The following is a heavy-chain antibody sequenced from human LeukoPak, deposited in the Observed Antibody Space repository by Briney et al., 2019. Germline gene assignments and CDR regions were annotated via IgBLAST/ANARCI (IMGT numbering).Heavy chain of an antibody. CDR1: GYSISSGYY. V-gene: IGHV4-38-2*01. CDR2: IYHSGST. D-gene: IGHD3-22*01. Sequence: SETLSLTCAVSGYSISSGYYWGWIRQPPGKGLEWIGSIYHSGSTYYNPSLKSRVTISVDTSKNQFSLKLSSVPAADTAVYYCARLTRGMIVVVMIGIDYWGQGTLVTVSS. J-gene: IGHJ4*02. CDR3: ARLTRGMIVVVMIGIDY.